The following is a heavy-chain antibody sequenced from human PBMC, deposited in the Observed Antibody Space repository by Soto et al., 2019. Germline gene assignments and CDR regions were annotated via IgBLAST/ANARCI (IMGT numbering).Heavy chain of an antibody. V-gene: IGHV4-61*01. CDR3: AGEDSGNYYHGVQM. Sequence: VSAGNPRRRFYYVNCLRQHPGKGLEWIGYIYDSVPTNYNSSLESRLTISVDTSKNLFSLRLSSVTPADTDVYYCAGEDSGNYYHGVQMWGQGKMVTGS. J-gene: IGHJ3*01. CDR1: AGNPRRRFYY. CDR2: IYDSVPT. D-gene: IGHD1-26*01.